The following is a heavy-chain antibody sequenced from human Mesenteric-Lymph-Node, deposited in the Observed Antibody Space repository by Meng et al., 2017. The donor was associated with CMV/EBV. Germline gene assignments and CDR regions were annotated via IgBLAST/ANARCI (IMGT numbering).Heavy chain of an antibody. Sequence: GESLKISCLASGFTFRNYALNWVRQAPGKGLEWVSYISSSSSTIYYADSVKGRFTISRDNAKNSLYLQMNSLRAEDTAVYYCATYNRYGYNAHFFDYWVQGTLVTVSS. J-gene: IGHJ4*02. CDR3: ATYNRYGYNAHFFDY. D-gene: IGHD5-12*01. V-gene: IGHV3-48*04. CDR1: GFTFRNYA. CDR2: ISSSSSTI.